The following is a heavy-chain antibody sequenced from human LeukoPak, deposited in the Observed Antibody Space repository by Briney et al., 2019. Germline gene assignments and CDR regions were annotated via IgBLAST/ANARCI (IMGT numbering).Heavy chain of an antibody. Sequence: GESLKISCKGSGFSFTSYWIGWVRQMPGKGLEWMGTIYPDDSDTRYSPSFQGQVTISADKSISTAYLQWSSLRASDTAMYYCARRPSYYFDFWGQGILVTVSS. J-gene: IGHJ4*02. CDR3: ARRPSYYFDF. CDR1: GFSFTSYW. V-gene: IGHV5-51*01. CDR2: IYPDDSDT. D-gene: IGHD2-2*01.